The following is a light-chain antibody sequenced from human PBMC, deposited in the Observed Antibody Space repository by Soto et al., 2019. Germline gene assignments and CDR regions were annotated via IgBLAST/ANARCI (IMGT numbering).Light chain of an antibody. Sequence: DIQMTQSPSTLPASVRDRVTITCRASQSINSWLAWYQQKPGKAPKLLIYKASSLESGVPSRFSGSGSGTEFTLTISSLQPDDFATYYCQQYSSYSRTFGQGTKVEIK. CDR3: QQYSSYSRT. V-gene: IGKV1-5*03. J-gene: IGKJ1*01. CDR1: QSINSW. CDR2: KAS.